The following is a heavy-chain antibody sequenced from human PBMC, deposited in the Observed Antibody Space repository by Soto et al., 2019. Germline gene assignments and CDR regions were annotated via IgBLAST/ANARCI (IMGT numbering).Heavy chain of an antibody. Sequence: ASVKVSCKASGYTFTSYYMHWVRQAPGQGLEWVGWISAGSGITKYSQKSQGRVSITRDTSASTAYMELSGLASEDTAVYYCARDVSSALDYWGQGTLVTVSS. CDR1: GYTFTSYY. CDR3: ARDVSSALDY. D-gene: IGHD6-6*01. CDR2: ISAGSGIT. J-gene: IGHJ4*01. V-gene: IGHV1-3*01.